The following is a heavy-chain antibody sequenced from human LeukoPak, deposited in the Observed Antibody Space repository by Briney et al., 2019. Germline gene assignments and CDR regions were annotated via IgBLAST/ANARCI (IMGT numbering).Heavy chain of an antibody. J-gene: IGHJ4*02. D-gene: IGHD5-12*01. CDR2: IYYSGST. CDR1: GGSISSSSYY. CDR3: AGRGYSGYDTRTGGY. Sequence: PSETVSLTCTVSGGSISSSSYYWGWIRQPPGKGLEWVGSIYYSGSTYYNPSLKSRVTISVDTSKNQFSLKLSSVTAADTAVYYCAGRGYSGYDTRTGGYWGQGTLVTVSS. V-gene: IGHV4-39*01.